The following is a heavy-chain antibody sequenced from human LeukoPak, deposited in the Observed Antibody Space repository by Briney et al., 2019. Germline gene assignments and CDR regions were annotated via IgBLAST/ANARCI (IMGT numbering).Heavy chain of an antibody. J-gene: IGHJ3*02. CDR3: ARLLSIADAFDI. CDR2: IYYSGST. CDR1: GGSISSSSYY. Sequence: PSETLSLTCTVSGGSISSSSYYWGWIRQPPGKGLEWIGSIYYSGSTYYNPSLKSRVTISVDTSKNQFSLKLSSVTAADTAIYYCARLLSIADAFDIWGPGTMVTVSS. D-gene: IGHD2/OR15-2a*01. V-gene: IGHV4-39*01.